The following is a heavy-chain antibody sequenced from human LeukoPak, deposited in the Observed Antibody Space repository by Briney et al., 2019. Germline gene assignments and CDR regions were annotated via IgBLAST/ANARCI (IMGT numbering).Heavy chain of an antibody. CDR3: ARSLPLYYYFDY. Sequence: PSETLSLTCTVSGGSISSSTYYWGWIRQPPGKGLEWIGSIYYSGSTYYNPSLKSRVTISVDTSKNQFSLKLSSVTAAGTAVYYCARSLPLYYYFDYWGQGTLVTVSS. D-gene: IGHD1-26*01. CDR1: GGSISSSTYY. J-gene: IGHJ4*02. CDR2: IYYSGST. V-gene: IGHV4-39*07.